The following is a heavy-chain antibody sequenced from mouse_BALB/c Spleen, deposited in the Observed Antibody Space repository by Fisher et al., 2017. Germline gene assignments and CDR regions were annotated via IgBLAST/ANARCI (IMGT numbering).Heavy chain of an antibody. Sequence: RFTISRDNPKNTLFLQMTSLRSEDTAMYYCARHKGPWYFDVWGAGTTVTVSS. V-gene: IGHV5-17*02. CDR3: ARHKGPWYFDV. J-gene: IGHJ1*01.